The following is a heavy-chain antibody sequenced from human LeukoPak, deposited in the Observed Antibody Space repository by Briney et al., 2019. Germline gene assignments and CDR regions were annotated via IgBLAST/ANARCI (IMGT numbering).Heavy chain of an antibody. J-gene: IGHJ3*02. Sequence: SETLSLTCTVSGGSISSYYWSWIRQPPGKGLEWIGYIYYSGSTYYNPSLKSRVTISVDTSRNQFSLKLSSVTAADTAVYYCARATRRAFDIWGQGTMVTVSP. CDR2: IYYSGST. V-gene: IGHV4-30-4*08. CDR3: ARATRRAFDI. CDR1: GGSISSYY.